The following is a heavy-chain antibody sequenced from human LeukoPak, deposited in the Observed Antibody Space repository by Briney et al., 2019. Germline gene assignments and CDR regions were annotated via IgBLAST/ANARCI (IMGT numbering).Heavy chain of an antibody. Sequence: GASVKVSCKASGYTLTNYGVNWVRQAPGEGLEWMGWINTNTGNPTYAQGFTGRFVFSLDTSVSTAYLQISSLKAEDTAVYYCARNTYYDFWSGLDYWGQGTLVTVSS. CDR3: ARNTYYDFWSGLDY. CDR2: INTNTGNP. CDR1: GYTLTNYG. J-gene: IGHJ4*02. V-gene: IGHV7-4-1*02. D-gene: IGHD3-3*01.